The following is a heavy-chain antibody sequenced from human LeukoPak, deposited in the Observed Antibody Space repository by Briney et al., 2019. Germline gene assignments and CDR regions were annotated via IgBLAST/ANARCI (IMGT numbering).Heavy chain of an antibody. Sequence: GGSLRLSCAASGFTFDDYAFPWVRQTPGKALEWVSLISVDGETTYYADSVKGRFTISRDNSKNFLYLQMDSLRTEDTALYYCAKVGVVVALNDGFDIWGHGTMVTVSS. V-gene: IGHV3-43*02. D-gene: IGHD2-15*01. CDR2: ISVDGETT. CDR3: AKVGVVVALNDGFDI. J-gene: IGHJ3*02. CDR1: GFTFDDYA.